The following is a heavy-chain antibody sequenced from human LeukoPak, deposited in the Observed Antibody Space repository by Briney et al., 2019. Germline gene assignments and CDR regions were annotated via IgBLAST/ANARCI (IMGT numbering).Heavy chain of an antibody. D-gene: IGHD4-17*01. V-gene: IGHV3-48*01. CDR1: GFTFSSYS. CDR2: ISNSSSTI. Sequence: GGSLRLSCAASGFTFSSYSMNWVRQAPGKGLEWVSYISNSSSTIYYADSVKGRYTISRDNAKNSLYLQMNSLRAADTAVYYCARTTVTRRGDYWGQGTLVTVSS. J-gene: IGHJ4*02. CDR3: ARTTVTRRGDY.